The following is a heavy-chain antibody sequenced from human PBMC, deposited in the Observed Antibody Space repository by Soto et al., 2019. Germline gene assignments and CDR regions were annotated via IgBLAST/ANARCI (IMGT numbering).Heavy chain of an antibody. CDR1: GFVFSSYS. V-gene: IGHV3-21*01. Sequence: PGGSLRLSCVASGFVFSSYSMNWVRQAPGKGPEWVSYISTRSSYMYYADSVKGRFTISRDDAKNSVFLQMSSLRADDTAVYYCARDFNDLWSGNYPNRLDPWGQGTLVTVSS. CDR3: ARDFNDLWSGNYPNRLDP. CDR2: ISTRSSYM. J-gene: IGHJ5*02. D-gene: IGHD3-3*01.